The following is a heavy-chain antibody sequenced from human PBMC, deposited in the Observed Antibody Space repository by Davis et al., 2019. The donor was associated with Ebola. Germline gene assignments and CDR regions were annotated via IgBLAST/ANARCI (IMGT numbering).Heavy chain of an antibody. D-gene: IGHD2-21*01. J-gene: IGHJ4*02. CDR2: IKQDGSEK. V-gene: IGHV3-7*03. CDR3: ARDFRDIAVY. Sequence: GGSLRLSCAASGFTFNIFDMHWVRQAPGKGLEWVANIKQDGSEKYYVDSVKGRFTISRDNAKNSLYLQMNSLRAEDTAVYYCARDFRDIAVYWGQGTLVTVSS. CDR1: GFTFNIFD.